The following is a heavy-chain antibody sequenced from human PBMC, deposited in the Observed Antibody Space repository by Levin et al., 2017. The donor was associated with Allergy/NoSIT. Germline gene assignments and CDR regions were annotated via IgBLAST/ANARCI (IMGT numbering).Heavy chain of an antibody. D-gene: IGHD5/OR15-5a*01. CDR3: VRESPSVFDS. J-gene: IGHJ3*02. CDR2: INIDGTSI. CDR1: GFTFSTYW. Sequence: GGSLRLSCAASGFTFSTYWMHWVRQAPGKGLVWVSRINIDGTSIVYADSVKGRFTISRDNNKNMLYLEMNSLRAEDTALYYCVRESPSVFDSWGQGTAVTGSS. V-gene: IGHV3-74*01.